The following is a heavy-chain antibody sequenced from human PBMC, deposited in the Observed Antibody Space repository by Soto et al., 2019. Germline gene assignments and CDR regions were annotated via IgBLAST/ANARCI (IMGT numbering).Heavy chain of an antibody. CDR1: GFTFSSYS. D-gene: IGHD6-19*01. J-gene: IGHJ4*02. V-gene: IGHV3-21*01. Sequence: EVQLVESGGGLVKPGGSLRLSCAASGFTFSSYSMNWVRQAPGKGLEWVSSISSSSSYIYYADSVKGRFTISRDNAMNSLYLQMNSLRAEDTAVYYCAAGPYSSGWSHWGQGTLVTVSS. CDR3: AAGPYSSGWSH. CDR2: ISSSSSYI.